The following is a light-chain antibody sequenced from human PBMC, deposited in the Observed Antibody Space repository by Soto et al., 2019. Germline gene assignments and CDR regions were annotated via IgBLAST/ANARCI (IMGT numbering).Light chain of an antibody. V-gene: IGKV1-12*01. J-gene: IGKJ4*01. CDR1: QSISSW. CDR3: QQANTFALT. Sequence: DIQMTQSPSSLSASVGDRVTITCRASQSISSWLAWYQQKPGTAPKLLIYSASSLYTGVPSRFSGSGSGTDFTLTISSLQPEDFATYYCQQANTFALTFGGGTKVDI. CDR2: SAS.